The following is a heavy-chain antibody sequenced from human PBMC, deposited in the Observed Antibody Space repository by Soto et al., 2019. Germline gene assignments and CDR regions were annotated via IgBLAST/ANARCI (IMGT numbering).Heavy chain of an antibody. CDR3: ARDLGYCSSTSCYLNYYYYGMDV. J-gene: IGHJ6*02. D-gene: IGHD2-2*01. Sequence: QVQLVESGGGVVQPGRSLRLSCAASGFTFSSYGMHWVRQAPGKGLEWVAVIWYDGSNKYYADSVKGRFTISRDNSKNTLYLQMNSLRAEDTAVYYCARDLGYCSSTSCYLNYYYYGMDVWGQGTTVTVS. CDR1: GFTFSSYG. V-gene: IGHV3-33*01. CDR2: IWYDGSNK.